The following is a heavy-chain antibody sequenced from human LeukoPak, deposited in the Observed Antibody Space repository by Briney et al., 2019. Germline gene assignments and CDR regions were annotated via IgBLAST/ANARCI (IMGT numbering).Heavy chain of an antibody. CDR3: AKSNDFDY. CDR1: GFTFSSYG. CDR2: ISYDGSNK. Sequence: PGGSLRPSCAASGFTFSSYGMHWVRQAPGKGLEWVAVISYDGSNKYYADSVKGRFTISRDNSKNTLYLQMNSLRAEDTAVYYCAKSNDFDYWGQGTLVTVSS. V-gene: IGHV3-30*18. J-gene: IGHJ4*02.